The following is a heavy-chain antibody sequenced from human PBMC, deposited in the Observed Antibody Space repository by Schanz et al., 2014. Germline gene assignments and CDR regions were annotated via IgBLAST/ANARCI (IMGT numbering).Heavy chain of an antibody. CDR3: ARDGEAAAGCDY. J-gene: IGHJ4*02. Sequence: QGQLVQSGAEVKKPGASVKVSCKASGYTFTSYDINWVRQATGQGLEWMGWMNSKTGNTGYAQRFQGRVTMTRNTSITTAYVELSSLRSGDTAVYYCARDGEAAAGCDYWGQGTLVTVSS. CDR2: MNSKTGNT. CDR1: GYTFTSYD. D-gene: IGHD6-13*01. V-gene: IGHV1-8*01.